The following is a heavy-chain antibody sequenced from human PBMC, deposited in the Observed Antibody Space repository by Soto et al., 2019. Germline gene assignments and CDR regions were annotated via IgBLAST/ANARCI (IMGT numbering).Heavy chain of an antibody. Sequence: SETLSLTCAVSSGSISRSNWWSWVRQPPGKGLEWIGEIYHSGSTNYNPSLKSRVTISVDKSKNQFSLKLSSVTAADTAVYYCARYRTGTQLMDVWGKGTTVTVAS. CDR2: IYHSGST. V-gene: IGHV4-4*02. J-gene: IGHJ6*04. CDR3: ARYRTGTQLMDV. D-gene: IGHD1-1*01. CDR1: SGSISRSNW.